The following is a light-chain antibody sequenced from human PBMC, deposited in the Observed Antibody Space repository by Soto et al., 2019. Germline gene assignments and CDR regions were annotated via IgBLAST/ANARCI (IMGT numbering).Light chain of an antibody. CDR2: EVN. CDR1: RSDVGGYNY. V-gene: IGLV2-8*01. CDR3: SSYAGSNNVV. J-gene: IGLJ2*01. Sequence: QSALTQPPSASGSPGQSVTISCTGTRSDVGGYNYVSWYQQHPGKAPKLMIFEVNKRPSGVPDRFSGSKSGIAASLTVSGLQAEDEADYYCSSYAGSNNVVFGGGTKVTVL.